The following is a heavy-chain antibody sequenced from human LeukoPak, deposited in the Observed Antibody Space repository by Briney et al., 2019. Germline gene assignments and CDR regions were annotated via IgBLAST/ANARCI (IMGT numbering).Heavy chain of an antibody. CDR1: GDSVSSNSAA. V-gene: IGHV6-1*01. D-gene: IGHD6-19*01. CDR3: ARVDYSSGSWFDP. CDR2: TYYRSKWYN. Sequence: TLXXXCXISGDSVSSNSAAWNWIRQSPSRGLEWLGRTYYRSKWYNDYAVSVKSRITINPDTSKNQFSLQLNSVTPEDTAVYYCARVDYSSGSWFDPWGQGTLVTVSS. J-gene: IGHJ5*02.